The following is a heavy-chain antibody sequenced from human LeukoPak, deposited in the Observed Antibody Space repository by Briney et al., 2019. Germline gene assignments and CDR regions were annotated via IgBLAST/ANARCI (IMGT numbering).Heavy chain of an antibody. CDR2: VYRSGST. CDR1: GASISSSSYY. V-gene: IGHV4-39*07. CDR3: ARWSYYGSGNYLYDD. Sequence: PSETLSLTCTVSGASISSSSYYWGWIRQPPGKGLEWIGSVYRSGSTYYNPSLKSRVTISVDTSKNQFSLKLSSVTAADTAVYYCARWSYYGSGNYLYDDWGQGSLVTVSS. J-gene: IGHJ4*02. D-gene: IGHD3-10*01.